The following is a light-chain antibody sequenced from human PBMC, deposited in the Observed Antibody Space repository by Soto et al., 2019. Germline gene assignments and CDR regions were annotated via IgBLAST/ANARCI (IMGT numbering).Light chain of an antibody. CDR2: DAS. CDR3: QQYDSLRLT. CDR1: QDISNY. V-gene: IGKV1-33*01. Sequence: DIQMTQSPSSLSASVGDRVTITCQASQDISNYLNWYQQKPGKAPKLLIYDASNLETGVPSRFSGSGSGTDFTFTISSLQPEDIATYYCQQYDSLRLTFGGGTKVDIK. J-gene: IGKJ4*01.